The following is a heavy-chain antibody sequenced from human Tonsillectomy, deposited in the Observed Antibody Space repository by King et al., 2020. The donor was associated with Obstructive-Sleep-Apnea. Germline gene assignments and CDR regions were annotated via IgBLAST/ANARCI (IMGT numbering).Heavy chain of an antibody. CDR3: ATSFGSGSFSFTAFDI. J-gene: IGHJ3*02. D-gene: IGHD3-10*01. CDR1: GYSFPNHW. CDR2: IYPGDSDT. Sequence: QLVQSGAEVKKPGESLKISCKGSGYSFPNHWIGWVRQMPGKGLEWMGIIYPGDSDTRYSPSFQGQVTISADTSINTAYLQWSSLKASDTAIYYCATSFGSGSFSFTAFDIWGQGTMVAVSS. V-gene: IGHV5-51*01.